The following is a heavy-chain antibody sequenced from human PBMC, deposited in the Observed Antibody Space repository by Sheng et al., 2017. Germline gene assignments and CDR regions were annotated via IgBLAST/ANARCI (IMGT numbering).Heavy chain of an antibody. CDR1: GGSVSSSSN. J-gene: IGHJ4*02. D-gene: IGHD3-16*01. V-gene: IGHV4-39*07. CDR2: VYSSGRT. Sequence: QLQLQESGPGLVKPSETLSLTCTVSGGSVSSSSNFWAGSASPQEGLEWIGSVYSSGRTYYNPSPQXPSQHILDTSKSQVLLNLMSATAADTALYFCARVRELGDVADFWGQGALVTGLL. CDR3: ARVRELGDVADF.